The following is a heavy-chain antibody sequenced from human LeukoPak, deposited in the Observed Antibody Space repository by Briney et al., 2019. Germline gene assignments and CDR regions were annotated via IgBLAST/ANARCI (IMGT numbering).Heavy chain of an antibody. V-gene: IGHV1-46*01. D-gene: IGHD3-16*02. J-gene: IGHJ5*02. CDR3: ARDNSVGDIAWWFDP. CDR2: INPSGTST. Sequence: ASVKVSCKASGDTFTSYYMHWVRQAPGQGLEGMGIINPSGTSTSYAQKFQGRVTMTRDMSTTTDYMELSSLRSEDTAVYYCARDNSVGDIAWWFDPWGQGTLVTVSS. CDR1: GDTFTSYY.